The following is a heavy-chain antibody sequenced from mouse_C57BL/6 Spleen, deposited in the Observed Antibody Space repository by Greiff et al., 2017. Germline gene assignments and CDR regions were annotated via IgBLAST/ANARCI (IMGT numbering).Heavy chain of an antibody. V-gene: IGHV1-15*01. D-gene: IGHD6-1*01. J-gene: IGHJ3*01. CDR2: IDPETGGT. CDR1: GYTFTDYE. Sequence: QVQLQQSGAELVRPGASVTLSCTASGYTFTDYEMHWVKQTPVHGLEWLGAIDPETGGTAYNQKFKGKAILTADKSSSTAYMELRSLTSEDSAVYYCTRSLHREFAYWGQGTLVTVSA. CDR3: TRSLHREFAY.